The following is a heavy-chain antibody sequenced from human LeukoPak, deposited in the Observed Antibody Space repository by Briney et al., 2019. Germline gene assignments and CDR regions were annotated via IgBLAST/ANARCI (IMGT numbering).Heavy chain of an antibody. J-gene: IGHJ4*02. Sequence: SETLSLTCSVSGGSTTSYYWSWIRQPPGKGLEWIGYIYYSGSTNYNPSLKSRVTISVDTSKNQFSLKLSSVTAADTAVYYCARGATTGSYWGQGTLVTVSS. CDR2: IYYSGST. D-gene: IGHD4-17*01. CDR3: ARGATTGSY. V-gene: IGHV4-59*01. CDR1: GGSTTSYY.